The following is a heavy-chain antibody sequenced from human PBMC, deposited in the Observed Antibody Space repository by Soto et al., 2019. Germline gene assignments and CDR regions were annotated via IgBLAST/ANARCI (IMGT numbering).Heavy chain of an antibody. V-gene: IGHV3-23*01. CDR3: AKRKWGYTGSAFDI. CDR2: ISGSGGST. D-gene: IGHD1-1*01. Sequence: PGGSLRLSCGVSGGIFSDYAMSWVRQAPGKGLEWVSGISGSGGSTYYAASVKGRFTISRDNSNNTLFLQMSGLRADDAAVYYCAKRKWGYTGSAFDIWGQGTMVTVSS. J-gene: IGHJ3*02. CDR1: GGIFSDYA.